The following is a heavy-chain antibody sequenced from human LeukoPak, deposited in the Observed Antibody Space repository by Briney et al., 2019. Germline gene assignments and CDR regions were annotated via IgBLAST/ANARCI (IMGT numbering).Heavy chain of an antibody. V-gene: IGHV3-30*03. D-gene: IGHD6-6*01. Sequence: GGSLRLSCATSGFTFSNYGMHWVRQAPGKGLEWVAVISSDETNIRYGDSVRGRFTVSRDNAKNTVYLQMNSLGADDTAVYYCARGGSSSWGYGMDVWGQGTTVTVSS. CDR2: ISSDETNI. CDR3: ARGGSSSWGYGMDV. J-gene: IGHJ6*02. CDR1: GFTFSNYG.